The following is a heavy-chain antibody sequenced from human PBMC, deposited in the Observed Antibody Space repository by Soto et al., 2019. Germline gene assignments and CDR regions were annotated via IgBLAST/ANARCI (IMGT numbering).Heavy chain of an antibody. CDR2: IYYSGST. CDR3: ARHGVGATTYYYYYGMDV. V-gene: IGHV4-59*08. J-gene: IGHJ6*02. CDR1: GGSISSYY. D-gene: IGHD1-26*01. Sequence: SETLSLTCTVSGGSISSYYWSWIRQPPGKGLEWIGYIYYSGSTNYNHSLKSRVTISVDTSKNQFSLNLSSVTAADTAVYYCARHGVGATTYYYYYGMDVWGQGTTVTVSS.